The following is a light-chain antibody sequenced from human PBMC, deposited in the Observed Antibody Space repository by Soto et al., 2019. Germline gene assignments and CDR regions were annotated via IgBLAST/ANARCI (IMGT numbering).Light chain of an antibody. CDR2: LNSDGSH. CDR1: SGHSSYA. V-gene: IGLV4-69*01. Sequence: QSVLTQSPSASASLGASVKLTCTLSSGHSSYAIAWHQQQPEKGPRYLMKLNSDGSHSKGDGIPDRFSGSSSGTERYLTIPSLQSEDEADYYCQTWSTGIRVFGGGTQLTVL. J-gene: IGLJ3*02. CDR3: QTWSTGIRV.